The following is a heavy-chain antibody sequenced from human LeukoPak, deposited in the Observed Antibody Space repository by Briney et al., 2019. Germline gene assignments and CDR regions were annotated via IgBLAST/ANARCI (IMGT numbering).Heavy chain of an antibody. CDR1: GYTFSDHY. Sequence: ASVKVSCQASGYTFSDHYIHWVRQAPGQGLEWMGWITPRSGGTNYAQKFQGRLTMTRDTSITTAYMELSSLRTDDTAVYYCTRRMGSGYDFGYWGRGTLVTVSS. J-gene: IGHJ4*02. CDR2: ITPRSGGT. V-gene: IGHV1-2*02. D-gene: IGHD5-12*01. CDR3: TRRMGSGYDFGY.